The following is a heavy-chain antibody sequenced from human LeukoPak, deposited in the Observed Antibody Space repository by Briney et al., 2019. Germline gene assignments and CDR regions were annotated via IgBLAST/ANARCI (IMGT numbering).Heavy chain of an antibody. CDR2: IHPGDSQI. CDR1: GFSFASYW. V-gene: IGHV5-51*01. Sequence: GESLKISCETSGFSFASYWIGWVRQMPGKDLEWMGIIHPGDSQIRYRPSLRGQVIISADKSIRTVYLQWSSLKASDTAIYYCATQLERHSLFDYWGQGTLLTVSS. D-gene: IGHD1-1*01. J-gene: IGHJ4*02. CDR3: ATQLERHSLFDY.